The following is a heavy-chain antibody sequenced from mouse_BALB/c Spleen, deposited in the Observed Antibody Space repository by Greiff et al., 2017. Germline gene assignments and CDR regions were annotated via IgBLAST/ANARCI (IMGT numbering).Heavy chain of an antibody. D-gene: IGHD1-1*01. V-gene: IGHV14-3*02. Sequence: VHVKQSGAELVKPGASVKLSCTASGFNIKDTYMHWVKQRPEQGLEWIGRIDPANGNTKYDPKFQGKATITADTSSNTAYLQLSSLTSEDTAVYYCARYYGSSPDWFAYWGQGTLVTVSA. CDR1: GFNIKDTY. CDR2: IDPANGNT. CDR3: ARYYGSSPDWFAY. J-gene: IGHJ3*01.